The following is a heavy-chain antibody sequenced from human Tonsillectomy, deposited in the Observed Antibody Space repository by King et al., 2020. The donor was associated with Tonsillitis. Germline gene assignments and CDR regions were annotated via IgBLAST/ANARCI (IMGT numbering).Heavy chain of an antibody. CDR1: GGSFSGYY. CDR2: INHSGST. Sequence: VQLQQWGAGLLKPSETLSLTCAVYGGSFSGYYWSWIRQPPGKGLEWIGEINHSGSTNYNPSLKSRVTISVDTSKNQFSLKLSSGTAADTAVYYCARAPYRSRYYFDYWGQGTLVTVSS. CDR3: ARAPYRSRYYFDY. J-gene: IGHJ4*02. D-gene: IGHD6-13*01. V-gene: IGHV4-34*01.